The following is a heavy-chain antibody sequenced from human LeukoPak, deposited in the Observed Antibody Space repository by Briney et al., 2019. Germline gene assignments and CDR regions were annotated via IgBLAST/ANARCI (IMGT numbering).Heavy chain of an antibody. CDR1: GGSISGYH. D-gene: IGHD3-3*01. J-gene: IGHJ4*02. CDR2: IYYSGST. CDR3: ARGDTIFGVPLTD. Sequence: SETLSLTCTVSGGSISGYHWSWIRQPPGKGLEWIGYIYYSGSTNYNPSLKSRVTISVDTSKNQFSLKLSSVTAADTAVYYCARGDTIFGVPLTDWGQGTLVTVSS. V-gene: IGHV4-59*01.